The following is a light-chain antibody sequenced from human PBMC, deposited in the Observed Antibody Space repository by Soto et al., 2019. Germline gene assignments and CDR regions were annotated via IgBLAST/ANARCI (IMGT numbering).Light chain of an antibody. J-gene: IGLJ1*01. Sequence: SALTQPASVSGSPGQSITISCTGTSSDVGGYNYVSWYQQHPGKAPKLMIYEVSNRPSGVSNCFSGSKSGNTASLTISGLQAEDEADYYCSSYTSSSTDVFGTGTKVTVL. V-gene: IGLV2-14*01. CDR1: SSDVGGYNY. CDR2: EVS. CDR3: SSYTSSSTDV.